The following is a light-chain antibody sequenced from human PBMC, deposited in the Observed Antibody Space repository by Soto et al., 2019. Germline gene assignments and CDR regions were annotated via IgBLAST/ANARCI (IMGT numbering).Light chain of an antibody. CDR2: AAS. CDR1: QGISNY. Sequence: DVQMTQSPSSLSASVGDRVTITCRASQGISNYFAWYQQKPGKVPKLLIYAASTLQSGDTSRFSGSGSGTEFTVTISSLQPEDVATYYCQKYNSAPLTFGGGTKVEIK. V-gene: IGKV1-27*01. CDR3: QKYNSAPLT. J-gene: IGKJ4*01.